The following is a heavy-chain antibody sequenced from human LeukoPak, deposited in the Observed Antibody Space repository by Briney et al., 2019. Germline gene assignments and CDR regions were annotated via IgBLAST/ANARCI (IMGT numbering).Heavy chain of an antibody. CDR3: ARDRYCSSTSCGGEFDP. J-gene: IGHJ5*02. CDR1: GYTFTSYY. CDR2: INPSGGST. V-gene: IGHV1-46*01. Sequence: GASVKVSCKASGYTFTSYYMHWVRQAPGQGLERMGIINPSGGSTSYAQKFQGRVTMTRDTSTSTVYMELSSLRSEDTAVYYCARDRYCSSTSCGGEFDPWGQGTLVTVSS. D-gene: IGHD2-2*01.